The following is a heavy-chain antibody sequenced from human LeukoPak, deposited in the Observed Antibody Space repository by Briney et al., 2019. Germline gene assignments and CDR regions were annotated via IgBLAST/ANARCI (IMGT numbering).Heavy chain of an antibody. V-gene: IGHV3-48*02. J-gene: IGHJ4*02. D-gene: IGHD3-10*01. CDR2: ISSSGSFI. CDR1: GFTFSSYS. CDR3: ARDLFYGSGSYYLGFS. Sequence: GGSLRLSCAASGFTFSSYSMNWVRQAPGKGLEWVSYISSSGSFIYYADSVKGRFTISRDNAKNSLYLQMNSLRDEDTAVYYCARDLFYGSGSYYLGFSGGQGTLVTVSS.